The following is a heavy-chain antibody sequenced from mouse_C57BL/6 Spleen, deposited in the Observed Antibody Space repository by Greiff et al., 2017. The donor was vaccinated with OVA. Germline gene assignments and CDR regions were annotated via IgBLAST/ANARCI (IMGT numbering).Heavy chain of an antibody. D-gene: IGHD6-2*01. CDR1: GYTFTSYW. CDR2: IDPSDSYT. Sequence: VQLQQPGAELVMPGASVKLSCKASGYTFTSYWMHWVKQRPGQGLEWIGEIDPSDSYTNYNQKFEGKSTLTVDQSSSTAYMQLSSLTSEDSAVYYCARSLFDYWGQGTTLTVSS. V-gene: IGHV1-69*01. J-gene: IGHJ2*01. CDR3: ARSLFDY.